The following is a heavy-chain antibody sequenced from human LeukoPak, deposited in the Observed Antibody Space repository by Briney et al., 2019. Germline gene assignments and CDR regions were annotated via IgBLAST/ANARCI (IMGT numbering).Heavy chain of an antibody. CDR1: GFTVSSKY. CDR3: AREGVYYDGSGYKTAEYFQH. V-gene: IGHV3-53*01. J-gene: IGHJ1*01. D-gene: IGHD3-22*01. Sequence: QAGGSLRLSCAASGFTVSSKYMSWVRQAPGKGLEWVSVIYSGGSTYYADSVKGRFTISRDNSRNTLYLQMNSLKAEDTAVYYCAREGVYYDGSGYKTAEYFQHWGQGTLVTVSS. CDR2: IYSGGST.